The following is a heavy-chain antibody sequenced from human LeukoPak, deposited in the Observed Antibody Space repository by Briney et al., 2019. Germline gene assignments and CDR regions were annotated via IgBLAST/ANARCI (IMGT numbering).Heavy chain of an antibody. J-gene: IGHJ4*02. CDR3: ARDRDSSGCFDY. CDR2: ISYDGSNE. CDR1: GFTFSSYA. D-gene: IGHD3-22*01. Sequence: GRSLRLSCAASGFTFSSYAMHWVRQAPGKGLEWVAVISYDGSNEYYADSVKGRFTISRDNSKNTLYLQMNSLRAEDTAVYYCARDRDSSGCFDYWGQGTLVTVSS. V-gene: IGHV3-30*04.